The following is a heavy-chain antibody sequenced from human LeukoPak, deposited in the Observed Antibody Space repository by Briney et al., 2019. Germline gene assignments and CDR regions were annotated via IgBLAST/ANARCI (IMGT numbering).Heavy chain of an antibody. D-gene: IGHD6-13*01. CDR1: GFTFSSYG. J-gene: IGHJ4*02. V-gene: IGHV3-30*02. Sequence: QAGGSLRLSCAASGFTFSSYGMHWVRQAPGKGLEWVAFIRYDGSNKYYADSLKGRFTISRDNSKNMLYLQMNSLRVEDTAVYYCAKGHGSTWYDGLYYFDYWGQGILVTVSS. CDR2: IRYDGSNK. CDR3: AKGHGSTWYDGLYYFDY.